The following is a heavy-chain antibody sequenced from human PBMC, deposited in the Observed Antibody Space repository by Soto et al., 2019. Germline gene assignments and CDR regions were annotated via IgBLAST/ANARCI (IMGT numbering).Heavy chain of an antibody. Sequence: SVKVSCKASGCTFSSNTISWVRQAPGQGLEWMGRIIPILGIANYAQKFQGRVTITADKSTSTAYMELSSLRSEDTAVYYCARSVGGYDLDYWGQGTLVTVSS. CDR1: GCTFSSNT. D-gene: IGHD5-12*01. J-gene: IGHJ4*02. V-gene: IGHV1-69*02. CDR3: ARSVGGYDLDY. CDR2: IIPILGIA.